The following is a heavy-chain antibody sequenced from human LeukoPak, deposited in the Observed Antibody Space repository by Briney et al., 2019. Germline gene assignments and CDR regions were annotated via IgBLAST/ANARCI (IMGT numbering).Heavy chain of an antibody. V-gene: IGHV1-2*06. CDR2: INPNSGGT. J-gene: IGHJ4*02. CDR3: ASWDLAAAGTWRDYLDY. Sequence: ASVKVSCKASGYTFTGYYMHWVRQAPGQGLEWMGRINPNSGGTNYAQKFQGRVTMTRDTSISTAYMELSRLRSDDTAVYYCASWDLAAAGTWRDYLDYWGQGTLVTVSS. CDR1: GYTFTGYY. D-gene: IGHD6-13*01.